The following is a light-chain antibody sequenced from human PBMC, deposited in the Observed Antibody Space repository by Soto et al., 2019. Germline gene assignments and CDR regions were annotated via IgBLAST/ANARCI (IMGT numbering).Light chain of an antibody. Sequence: QSVLTQPASVSGSPGQSITISCTGTSSDVGGYNYVSWYQQQPGKAPKFMIYDVSNRPSGVSNRFSGSKSGNTASLAISGLQADDEADYYCCSYTTSNTRQIVFGTG. J-gene: IGLJ1*01. CDR2: DVS. V-gene: IGLV2-14*01. CDR3: CSYTTSNTRQIV. CDR1: SSDVGGYNY.